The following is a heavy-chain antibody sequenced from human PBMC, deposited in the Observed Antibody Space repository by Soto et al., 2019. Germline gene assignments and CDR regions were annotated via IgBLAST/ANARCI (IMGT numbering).Heavy chain of an antibody. J-gene: IGHJ4*02. Sequence: SGGSTYYADSVKGRFTISRDNAKNSLYLQMNSLRAEDTAVYYCARDRSTGALDYWGQGTLVTVSS. CDR2: SGGST. CDR3: ARDRSTGALDY. V-gene: IGHV3-48*01. D-gene: IGHD3-10*01.